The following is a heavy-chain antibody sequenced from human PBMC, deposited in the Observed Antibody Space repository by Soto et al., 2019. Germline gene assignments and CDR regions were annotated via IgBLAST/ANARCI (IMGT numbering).Heavy chain of an antibody. CDR1: ASTFTGYT. J-gene: IGHJ5*02. D-gene: IGHD4-17*01. CDR3: ARGTVTSGRWFGP. V-gene: IGHV1-18*04. Sequence: QVHLVQSGTEVKEPGASVKVSCKASASTFTGYTINWVRQAPGQALEWMGWISTYNGNTKYAGNFEGRVTMTTNTSTTTAYLELTGLTFDDTAVYFCARGTVTSGRWFGPWGQGTLVSVSS. CDR2: ISTYNGNT.